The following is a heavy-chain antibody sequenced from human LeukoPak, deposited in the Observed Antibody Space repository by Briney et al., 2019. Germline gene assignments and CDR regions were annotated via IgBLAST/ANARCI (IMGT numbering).Heavy chain of an antibody. V-gene: IGHV3-23*01. CDR2: ISASGEST. CDR3: ARDNRDYYDYVWGSYRYFDY. Sequence: GGSLRLSCAASGFTFRSYAMSWVRQAPGKGLEWVSAISASGESTYYADSVKGRFTISRDNSKNTPYLQMNSLRAEDTAVYYCARDNRDYYDYVWGSYRYFDYWGQGTLVTVSS. J-gene: IGHJ4*02. CDR1: GFTFRSYA. D-gene: IGHD3-16*02.